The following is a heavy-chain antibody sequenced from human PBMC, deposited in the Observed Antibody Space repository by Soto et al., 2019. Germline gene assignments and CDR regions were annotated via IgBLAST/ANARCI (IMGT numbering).Heavy chain of an antibody. CDR1: GFTFGNSW. Sequence: GGSLRLSCADSGFTFGNSWMSWVRQAPGKGPEWVANINRDGRQTYYADSVKGRFTISRDNSKNTLYLQMNSLRAEDTAVYYCAKTHYYYGMDVWGQGTTVTVSS. J-gene: IGHJ6*02. V-gene: IGHV3-7*01. CDR3: AKTHYYYGMDV. CDR2: INRDGRQT.